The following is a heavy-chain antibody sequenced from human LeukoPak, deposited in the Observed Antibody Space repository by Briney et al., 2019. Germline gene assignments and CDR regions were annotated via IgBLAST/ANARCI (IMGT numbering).Heavy chain of an antibody. CDR3: ARGLKQWLVRLVDWFDP. V-gene: IGHV4-34*01. CDR2: INHSGST. J-gene: IGHJ5*02. D-gene: IGHD6-19*01. CDR1: GGSFSGYY. Sequence: SETLSLTCAVYGGSFSGYYWSWIRQPPGKGLEWIGEINHSGSTNYNPSLKSRVTISVDTSKNQFPLKLSSATAADTAVYYCARGLKQWLVRLVDWFDPWGQGTLVTVSS.